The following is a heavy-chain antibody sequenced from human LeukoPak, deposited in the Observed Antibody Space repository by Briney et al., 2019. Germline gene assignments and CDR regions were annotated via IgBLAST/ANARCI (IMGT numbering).Heavy chain of an antibody. CDR1: GFTFSTYT. J-gene: IGHJ4*02. CDR2: VNGGGNT. Sequence: GGSLRLSCAASGFTFSTYTLSWVRQAPGKGLEWVSAVNGGGNTWYAGSVKGRFTISRDNSKNTLYLQMNSLRAEDTAVYYCARGAEWLVPDYWGQGTLVTVSS. V-gene: IGHV3-23*01. CDR3: ARGAEWLVPDY. D-gene: IGHD6-19*01.